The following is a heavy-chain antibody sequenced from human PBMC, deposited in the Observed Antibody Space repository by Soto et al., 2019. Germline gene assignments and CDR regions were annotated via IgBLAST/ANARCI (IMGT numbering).Heavy chain of an antibody. Sequence: GASVKVSCKASGYTFTSYAMHWVRQAPGQRLEWMGWINAGNGNTKYSQKFQGRVTITRDTSASTAYMELSSLRSEDTAVYYCARGYSGYDSGWFDPWGQGTLVTVSS. CDR3: ARGYSGYDSGWFDP. CDR1: GYTFTSYA. CDR2: INAGNGNT. D-gene: IGHD5-12*01. V-gene: IGHV1-3*01. J-gene: IGHJ5*02.